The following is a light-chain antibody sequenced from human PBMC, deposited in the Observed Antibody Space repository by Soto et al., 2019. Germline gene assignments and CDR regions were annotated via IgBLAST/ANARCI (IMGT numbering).Light chain of an antibody. CDR1: QSISSY. V-gene: IGKV1-39*01. CDR2: AAS. Sequence: IQMTESPAARASSVGEACTITCRASQSISSYLDWYQQKPGKAPKLLIYAASSLQSGVTSRFSGSGPGTDLTLTISNLQPGDFATYYCQQSYSTLITFGQGTRLEIK. CDR3: QQSYSTLIT. J-gene: IGKJ5*01.